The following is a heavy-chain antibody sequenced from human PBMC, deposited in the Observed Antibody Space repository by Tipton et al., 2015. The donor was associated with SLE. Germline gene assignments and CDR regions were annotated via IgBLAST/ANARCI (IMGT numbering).Heavy chain of an antibody. CDR3: VGHGQTVQATFDH. CDR1: GGSISRYY. CDR2: IHFSGST. J-gene: IGHJ4*02. Sequence: TLSLTCTVSGGSISRYYWSWIRRPPGKGLEWIGHIHFSGSTEYNPSLKSRVTISVDMSKNQLSLRLSSATAADTAAYYCVGHGQTVQATFDHWGQGALVTVSS. V-gene: IGHV4-59*08. D-gene: IGHD1-26*01.